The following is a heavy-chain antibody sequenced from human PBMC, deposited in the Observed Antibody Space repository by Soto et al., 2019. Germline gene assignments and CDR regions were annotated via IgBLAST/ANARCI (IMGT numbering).Heavy chain of an antibody. Sequence: ASVKVSCKASGYTFTSYYMHWVRQAPGQGLEWMGIINPSGGSTSYAQKFQGRVTMTRDTSTSTVYMELSSLRSEDTAVYYCARDIYDSSGYYALYYYYYGMDVWGQGTTVTVSS. D-gene: IGHD3-22*01. CDR2: INPSGGST. CDR1: GYTFTSYY. CDR3: ARDIYDSSGYYALYYYYYGMDV. V-gene: IGHV1-46*01. J-gene: IGHJ6*02.